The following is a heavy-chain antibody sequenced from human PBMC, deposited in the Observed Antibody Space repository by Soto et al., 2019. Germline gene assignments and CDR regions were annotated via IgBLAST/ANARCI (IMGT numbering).Heavy chain of an antibody. CDR1: GFTLSDHY. D-gene: IGHD6-19*01. CDR2: TRNKANSYTT. V-gene: IGHV3-72*01. CDR3: ARVSGSGYYFDY. Sequence: GGSLRLSCAASGFTLSDHYMDWVRQAPGKGLEWVGRTRNKANSYTTEYAASVKGRFTISRDDSKNSLYLQMNSLRTEDTAVYYCARVSGSGYYFDYWGQGTLVTVSS. J-gene: IGHJ4*02.